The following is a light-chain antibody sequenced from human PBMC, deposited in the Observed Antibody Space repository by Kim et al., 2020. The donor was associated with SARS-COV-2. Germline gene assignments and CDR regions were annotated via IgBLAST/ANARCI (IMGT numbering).Light chain of an antibody. CDR1: QGISSW. V-gene: IGKV1D-16*01. CDR3: QQYDADPRT. Sequence: DIQMTQSPSSLSASVGDRVTITCRASQGISSWLAWYQLKPGEAPKSLIYAASSLQSGVPSRFSGSGSGTDFTLTISSLQPEDFATYYCQQYDADPRTFGQGTKVEIK. CDR2: AAS. J-gene: IGKJ1*01.